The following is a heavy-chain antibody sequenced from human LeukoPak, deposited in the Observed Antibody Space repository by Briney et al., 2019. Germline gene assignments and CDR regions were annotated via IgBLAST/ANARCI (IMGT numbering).Heavy chain of an antibody. Sequence: ASVKVSCKASGGTVSRYAISWVRQAPGQGLEWMGGTIPLFGTANYAQKFQGRVTITADESTGTAYMELSSLRSEDTAVYYCARDFIPKILMVSHLDSWGQGTLVTVSS. CDR1: GGTVSRYA. D-gene: IGHD2-8*01. CDR2: TIPLFGTA. V-gene: IGHV1-69*13. CDR3: ARDFIPKILMVSHLDS. J-gene: IGHJ4*02.